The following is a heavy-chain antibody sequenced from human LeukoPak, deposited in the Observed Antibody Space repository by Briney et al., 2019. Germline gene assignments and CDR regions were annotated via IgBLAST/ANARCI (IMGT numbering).Heavy chain of an antibody. V-gene: IGHV4-59*08. CDR2: IYYSGST. J-gene: IGHJ4*02. CDR3: ARHKESGAVARY. CDR1: GGSISSYY. D-gene: IGHD6-19*01. Sequence: PSETLSLTCTVAGGSISSYYWSWIRQPPGKGLEWIGYIYYSGSTNYNPSLKSRVTISVDTSKNQFSLKLSSVTAADTAVYYRARHKESGAVARYWGQGTLVTVSS.